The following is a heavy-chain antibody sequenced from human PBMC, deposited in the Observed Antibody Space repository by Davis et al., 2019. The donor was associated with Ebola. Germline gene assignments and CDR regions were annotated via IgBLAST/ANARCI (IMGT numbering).Heavy chain of an antibody. V-gene: IGHV6-1*01. J-gene: IGHJ6*02. D-gene: IGHD6-19*01. CDR3: ARGWFRSGMDV. CDR1: GDSVSTAG. Sequence: PSETLSLTCAISGDSVSTAGWNWIRQSPSRGLEWLGRTYYKSKWYNDYAVSVKSRITINPDTSKNQFSLQLNSVTPEDTALYYCARGWFRSGMDVWGQGTTVTVSS. CDR2: TYYKSKWYN.